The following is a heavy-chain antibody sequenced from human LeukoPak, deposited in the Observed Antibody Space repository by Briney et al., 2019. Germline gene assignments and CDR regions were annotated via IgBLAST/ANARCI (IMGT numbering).Heavy chain of an antibody. D-gene: IGHD3-22*01. CDR2: INHSGST. Sequence: PSETLSLTCAVYGGSFSGYYWSWIRQRPGKGLEWIGEINHSGSTNYNPSLKSRVTISVDTSKNQFSLKLSSVTAADTAVYYCARSYYYDSSGYYFDYWGQGTLVTVSS. CDR1: GGSFSGYY. J-gene: IGHJ4*02. V-gene: IGHV4-34*01. CDR3: ARSYYYDSSGYYFDY.